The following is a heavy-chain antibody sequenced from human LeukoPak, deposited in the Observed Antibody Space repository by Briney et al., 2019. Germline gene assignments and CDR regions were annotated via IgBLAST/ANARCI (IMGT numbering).Heavy chain of an antibody. V-gene: IGHV1-69*05. CDR2: IIPIFGTA. D-gene: IGHD3-3*01. CDR1: GYTFTSYG. Sequence: GASVKVSCKASGYTFTSYGISWVRQAPGQGLEWMGGIIPIFGTANYAQKFQGRVTITTDESTSTAYMELSSLRSEDTAVYYCASQLRRYYDFWSGYALGSYYMDVWGKGTTVTVSS. J-gene: IGHJ6*03. CDR3: ASQLRRYYDFWSGYALGSYYMDV.